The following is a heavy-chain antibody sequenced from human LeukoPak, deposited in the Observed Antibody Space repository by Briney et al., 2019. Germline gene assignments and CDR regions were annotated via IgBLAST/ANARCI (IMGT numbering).Heavy chain of an antibody. D-gene: IGHD1-26*01. CDR2: TGTSGSV. V-gene: IGHV3-69-1*01. CDR1: GFTFSDYT. Sequence: GGCLRLSCATSGFTFSDYTMNWVRQAPGKGLEWVSSTGTSGSVYYADSVRGRFTISRDNAKNSLYLQMNSLRAEDTAVYYCARDQTTIDAFDVWGQGTMVTVSS. CDR3: ARDQTTIDAFDV. J-gene: IGHJ3*01.